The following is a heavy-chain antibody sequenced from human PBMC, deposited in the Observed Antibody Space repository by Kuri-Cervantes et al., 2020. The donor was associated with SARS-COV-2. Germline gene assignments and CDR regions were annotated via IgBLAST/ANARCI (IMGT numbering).Heavy chain of an antibody. CDR2: INHSGST. CDR3: ASIVVVPAASEYYYYYGMDV. V-gene: IGHV4-34*01. J-gene: IGHJ6*02. D-gene: IGHD2-2*01. Sequence: SETLSLTCAVYGGSFSGYYWSWIRQPPGKGLEWIGEINHSGSTNYNPSLKSRVTISVDTSKNQFSLKLSSVTAADTAVYYCASIVVVPAASEYYYYYGMDVWGQGTTVTVSS. CDR1: GGSFSGYY.